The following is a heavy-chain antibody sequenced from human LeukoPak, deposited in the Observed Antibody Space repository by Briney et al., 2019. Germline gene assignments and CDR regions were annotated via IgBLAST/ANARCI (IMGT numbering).Heavy chain of an antibody. CDR2: INPNSGGT. D-gene: IGHD2-2*01. V-gene: IGHV1-2*02. CDR1: GYTLTELS. J-gene: IGHJ4*02. CDR3: ARGTSFPFDY. Sequence: ASVKVSCKVSGYTLTELSMHWVRQAPGKGLEWMGWINPNSGGTNYAQKFQGRVTMTRDTSISTAYMELSRLRSDDTAVYYCARGTSFPFDYWGQGTLVTVSS.